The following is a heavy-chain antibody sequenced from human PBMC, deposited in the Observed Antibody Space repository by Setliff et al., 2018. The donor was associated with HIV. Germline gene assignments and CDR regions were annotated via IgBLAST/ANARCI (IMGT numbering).Heavy chain of an antibody. CDR2: VYSSGST. CDR1: GGSIGIRSYF. J-gene: IGHJ3*02. V-gene: IGHV4-39*01. CDR3: ASGQWLEHAFDI. Sequence: LSLTCTVSGGSIGIRSYFWGWIRQPPGKGLEWIGSVYSSGSTYYNPSLKSRVTVSVDTSKDQFPLRLSSVTVADTAVYYCASGQWLEHAFDIWGQGTVVTVSS. D-gene: IGHD6-19*01.